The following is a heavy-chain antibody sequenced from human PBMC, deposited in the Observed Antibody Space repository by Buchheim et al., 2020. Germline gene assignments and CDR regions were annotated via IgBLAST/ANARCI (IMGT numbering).Heavy chain of an antibody. V-gene: IGHV1-69*04. CDR3: ARVGVDTARGGYGMDV. Sequence: QVQLVQSGAEVKKPGSSVEVSCKASGGTFSSYAISWVRQAPGQGLEWMGRIIPILGIANYAQKFQGRVTITAAKSTSTAYMELSSLRSEDTAVYYCARVGVDTARGGYGMDVWGQGTT. J-gene: IGHJ6*02. D-gene: IGHD5-18*01. CDR1: GGTFSSYA. CDR2: IIPILGIA.